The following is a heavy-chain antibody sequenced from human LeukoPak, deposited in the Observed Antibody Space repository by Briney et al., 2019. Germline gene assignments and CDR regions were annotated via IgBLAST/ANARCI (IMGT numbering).Heavy chain of an antibody. J-gene: IGHJ6*02. D-gene: IGHD3-10*01. CDR2: ISGSGGST. V-gene: IGHV3-23*01. CDR1: GFTFSSYA. Sequence: PGGSLRLSCAASGFTFSSYAMSWVRQAPGKGLEWVSAISGSGGSTYYADSVKGRFTISRDNSKNTLYLQMNGLRAEDTAVYYCARDLRTYPSAWFGELLSYYYYGMDVWGQGTTVTVSS. CDR3: ARDLRTYPSAWFGELLSYYYYGMDV.